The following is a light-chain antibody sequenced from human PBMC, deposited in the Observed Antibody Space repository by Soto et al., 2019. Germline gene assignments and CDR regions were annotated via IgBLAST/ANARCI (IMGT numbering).Light chain of an antibody. CDR2: EVS. CDR1: SSDVGGYNY. Sequence: QSVLNQPASVSGSPGQSITISCTGTSSDVGGYNYVSWYQQHPGKAPKLMIYEVSNRPSGASNRFSGSKSGNTASLTISGLQAEDEADYYCSSYTSSSPFVFGTGTKVTVL. V-gene: IGLV2-14*01. J-gene: IGLJ1*01. CDR3: SSYTSSSPFV.